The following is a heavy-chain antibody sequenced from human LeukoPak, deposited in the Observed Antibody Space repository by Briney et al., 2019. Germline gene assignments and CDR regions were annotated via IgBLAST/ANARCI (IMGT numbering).Heavy chain of an antibody. CDR1: GGSIRSYY. CDR3: ARGYADYGD. Sequence: SETLSLTCTVSGGSIRSYYWSWIRQPPGKGLEWIGYIYYSGSTNYNPSRKSRVTISVDTSKNQFSLKLSSVTAADTAVYYCARGYADYGDWGQGTLVTVSS. V-gene: IGHV4-59*01. CDR2: IYYSGST. D-gene: IGHD4-17*01. J-gene: IGHJ4*02.